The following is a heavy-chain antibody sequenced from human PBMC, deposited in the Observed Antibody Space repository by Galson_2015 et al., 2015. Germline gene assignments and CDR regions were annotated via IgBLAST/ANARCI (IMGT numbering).Heavy chain of an antibody. CDR2: ISSSNSHI. CDR3: ARDDASNYYFKLDS. D-gene: IGHD2/OR15-2a*01. CDR1: GFVFSSYN. J-gene: IGHJ4*02. V-gene: IGHV3-21*01. Sequence: SLRLSCAASGFVFSSYNMNWVRQAPGKGLEWVSFISSSNSHIYYADSVKGRFTILRDNTKNSLYLQMDSLRAEDTAVYYCARDDASNYYFKLDSWGQGTLVAVSS.